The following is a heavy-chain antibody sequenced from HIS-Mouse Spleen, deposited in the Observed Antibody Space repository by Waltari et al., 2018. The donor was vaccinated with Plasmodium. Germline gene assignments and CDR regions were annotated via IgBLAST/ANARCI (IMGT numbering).Heavy chain of an antibody. CDR3: AREDILTAYYNDYWYFDL. V-gene: IGHV3-21*01. CDR2: ISSSSSYI. CDR1: GFTFSSYS. J-gene: IGHJ2*01. D-gene: IGHD3-9*01. Sequence: EVQLVESGGGLVKPGGSLRLSCAASGFTFSSYSMPWFRQAPGKGLEWVSSISSSSSYIYYADSVKGRFTISRDNAKNSLYLQMNSLRAEDTAVYYCAREDILTAYYNDYWYFDLWGRGTLVTVSS.